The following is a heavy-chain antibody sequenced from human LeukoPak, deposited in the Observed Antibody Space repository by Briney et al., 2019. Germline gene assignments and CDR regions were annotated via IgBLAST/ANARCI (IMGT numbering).Heavy chain of an antibody. CDR1: GFIFDDYA. J-gene: IGHJ4*02. V-gene: IGHV3-9*01. CDR2: ISWNSGTI. Sequence: GGSLRLSCAASGFIFDDYAMHWVRQAPGKGLEWVSGISWNSGTIGYADSVKGRFTISRDNTKNSLYLQMNSLRAEDTALYYCARDGSGSGLRSYDYWGQGTLVTVSS. D-gene: IGHD3-10*01. CDR3: ARDGSGSGLRSYDY.